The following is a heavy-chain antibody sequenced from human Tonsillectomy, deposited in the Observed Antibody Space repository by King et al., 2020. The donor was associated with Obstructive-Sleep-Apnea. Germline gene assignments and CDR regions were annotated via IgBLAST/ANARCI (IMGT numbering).Heavy chain of an antibody. J-gene: IGHJ6*02. D-gene: IGHD3-10*01. V-gene: IGHV3-30*04. CDR1: GFTFSSYA. CDR2: ISYDGSNK. Sequence: VQLVESGGGVVQPGRSLRLSCAASGFTFSSYAMHWVRQAPGKGLEWVAVISYDGSNKYYADSVKGRFTISRDNSKNTLYLQMNSLRAEDTAVYYCARDRGGRGYPTYYYYCYGMDVWGQGTTVNGSS. CDR3: ARDRGGRGYPTYYYYCYGMDV.